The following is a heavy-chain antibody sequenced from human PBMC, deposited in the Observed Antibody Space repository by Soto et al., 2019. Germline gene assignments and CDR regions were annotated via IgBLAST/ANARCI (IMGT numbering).Heavy chain of an antibody. CDR1: GFTFSSYA. J-gene: IGHJ3*02. D-gene: IGHD3-22*01. CDR3: ARDRGSSMIVVVMAGAFDI. Sequence: PGGSLRLSCAASGFTFSSYAMHWVRQAPGKGLEWVAVISYDGSNKYYADSVKGRFTISRDNSKNTLYLQMNSLRAEDTAVYYSARDRGSSMIVVVMAGAFDIWGQGTMVTVSS. V-gene: IGHV3-30-3*01. CDR2: ISYDGSNK.